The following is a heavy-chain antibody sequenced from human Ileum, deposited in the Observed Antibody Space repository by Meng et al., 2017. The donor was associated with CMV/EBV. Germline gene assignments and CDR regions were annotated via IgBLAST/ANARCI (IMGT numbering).Heavy chain of an antibody. CDR3: ASLRSRNAFNI. J-gene: IGHJ3*02. Sequence: SETLSLTCTVSGGSISSGDYYWSWIRQPPGKGLEWIGYIYYSGNTYYNPSLKSRVTISVDTSKNQFSLKLSSVTPADTAVYYCASLRSRNAFNIWGQGTMVTVSS. V-gene: IGHV4-30-4*02. CDR1: GGSISSGDYY. CDR2: IYYSGNT.